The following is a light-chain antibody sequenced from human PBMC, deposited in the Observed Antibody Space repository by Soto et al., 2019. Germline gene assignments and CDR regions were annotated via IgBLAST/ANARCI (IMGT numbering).Light chain of an antibody. CDR2: WAS. CDR1: QSVLYSSNNKKY. V-gene: IGKV4-1*01. Sequence: DIVMTQSPDSLAVSLGGSATINCKSSQSVLYSSNNKKYLAWYQQKPGQPPKLLIYWASTRESGVPDRFSGSGSGTDFTLTISSLQAEDVAVYYCHQYYSTPWTFGQGTKVEIK. J-gene: IGKJ1*01. CDR3: HQYYSTPWT.